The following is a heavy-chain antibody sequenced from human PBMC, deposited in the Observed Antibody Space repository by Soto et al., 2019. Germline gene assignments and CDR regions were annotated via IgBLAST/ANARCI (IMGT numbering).Heavy chain of an antibody. CDR3: AKEGDYSAYDI. CDR1: GVSISSGGYS. J-gene: IGHJ3*02. CDR2: IYHTGSS. Sequence: QLQLQESGSGLVKPSQTLSLTCTVSGVSISSGGYSWGWIRQPPGKGLEWIGYIYHTGSSYYSPSLKNRVTISIDKSKNHFSLKLTSVTAADTAVYFCAKEGDYSAYDIWGQGTMVTVSS. V-gene: IGHV4-30-2*01. D-gene: IGHD4-17*01.